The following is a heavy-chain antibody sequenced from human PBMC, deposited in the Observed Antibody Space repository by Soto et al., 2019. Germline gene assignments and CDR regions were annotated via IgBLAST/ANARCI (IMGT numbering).Heavy chain of an antibody. CDR3: AKDLMVQKPYYYYYMDV. J-gene: IGHJ6*03. Sequence: GGSLRLSCAASGFTFSSYAMSWVRQAPGKGLEWVSAISGSGGSTYYADSVKGRFTISRDNSKNTLYLQMNSLRAEDTAVCYCAKDLMVQKPYYYYYMDVRGKGTTVTVSS. D-gene: IGHD3-10*01. CDR1: GFTFSSYA. CDR2: ISGSGGST. V-gene: IGHV3-23*01.